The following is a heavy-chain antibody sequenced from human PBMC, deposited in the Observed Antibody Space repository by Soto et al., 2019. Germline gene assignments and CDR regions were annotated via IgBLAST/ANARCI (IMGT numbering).Heavy chain of an antibody. CDR3: AKDSPSYTTSPFYFDS. CDR2: TTSNGDST. CDR1: GFDFNKYA. J-gene: IGHJ4*02. D-gene: IGHD2-2*02. V-gene: IGHV3-23*01. Sequence: LRLSCAAFGFDFNKYAMTWVRQAPGKGLQWVSSTTSNGDSTYYADSVKGRFTTSRDNSKNTLYLQMNSLRADDTAVFYCAKDSPSYTTSPFYFDSWGQGTLVTVSS.